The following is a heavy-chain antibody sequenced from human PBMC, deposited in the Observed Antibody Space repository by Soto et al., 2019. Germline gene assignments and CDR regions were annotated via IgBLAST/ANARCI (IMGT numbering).Heavy chain of an antibody. CDR3: AKVNGHCILTTCSAGDPFDY. D-gene: IGHD2-2*01. V-gene: IGHV3-73*01. J-gene: IGHJ4*02. CDR1: GFTFSGSD. Sequence: GGSLRLSCAASGFTFSGSDIHWVRQASGKGLEWVGHIKTKAKSYATENAASVRGRFTISRDDSKNTAYLQMASLKTEDTAVYYCAKVNGHCILTTCSAGDPFDYWGLGTPVTVSS. CDR2: IKTKAKSYAT.